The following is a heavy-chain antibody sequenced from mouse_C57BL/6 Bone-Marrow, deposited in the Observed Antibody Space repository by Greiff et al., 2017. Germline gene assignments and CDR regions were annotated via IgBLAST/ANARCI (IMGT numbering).Heavy chain of an antibody. CDR1: GFNIKDYY. CDR3: ARGMDY. V-gene: IGHV1-69*01. CDR2: IDPSDSYT. Sequence: QVQLMESGAELVKPGASVKLSCTASGFNIKDYYMHWVKQRPGQGLEWIGEIDPSDSYTNYNQKFKGKSTLTVDKSSSTAYMQLSSLTSEDSAVYYCARGMDYWGQGTSVTVSS. J-gene: IGHJ4*01.